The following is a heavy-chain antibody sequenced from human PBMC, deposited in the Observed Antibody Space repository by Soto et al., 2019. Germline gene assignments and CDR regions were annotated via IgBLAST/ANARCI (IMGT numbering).Heavy chain of an antibody. J-gene: IGHJ4*02. CDR3: AKEEGLSGGYYISSSYYFDY. CDR2: ISYDGSNT. Sequence: QVQLVESGGGVVQPGRSLRLSCVASGFTFSSYGMHWVRQAPGKGLEWVAIISYDGSNTYYADSVKGRFTISRDNSKNTLYLQMNSLRAEDTSVYYYAKEEGLSGGYYISSSYYFDYWGQGTVVTVSS. D-gene: IGHD1-26*01. CDR1: GFTFSSYG. V-gene: IGHV3-30*18.